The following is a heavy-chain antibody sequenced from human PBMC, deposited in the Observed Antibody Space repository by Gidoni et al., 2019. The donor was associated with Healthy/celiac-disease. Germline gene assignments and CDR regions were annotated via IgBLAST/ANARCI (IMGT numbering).Heavy chain of an antibody. CDR3: ARGAPYYYDSSGYPFDY. D-gene: IGHD3-22*01. V-gene: IGHV1-69*06. CDR2: IIPIFGTA. J-gene: IGHJ4*02. CDR1: GGTFRSYA. Sequence: QVQLVQSGAEVKKPGSSVTVSCKASGGTFRSYAISWVRQAPGQGLEWMGGIIPIFGTANYAQKFQGRVTITADKSTSTAYMELSSLRSEDTAVYYCARGAPYYYDSSGYPFDYWGQGTLVTVSS.